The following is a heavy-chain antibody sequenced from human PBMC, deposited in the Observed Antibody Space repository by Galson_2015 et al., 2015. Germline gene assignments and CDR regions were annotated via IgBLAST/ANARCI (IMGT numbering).Heavy chain of an antibody. CDR3: ARGRGYCSSTSCSGLGHLGA. CDR2: IIPIFGTA. J-gene: IGHJ5*02. D-gene: IGHD2-2*01. CDR1: GGTFSSYA. Sequence: SVKVSCKASGGTFSSYAISWVRQAPGQGLEWMGGIIPIFGTANYAQKFQGRVTITADKSTSTAYMELSSLRSEDTAVYYCARGRGYCSSTSCSGLGHLGAWGQGTLVTVSS. V-gene: IGHV1-69*06.